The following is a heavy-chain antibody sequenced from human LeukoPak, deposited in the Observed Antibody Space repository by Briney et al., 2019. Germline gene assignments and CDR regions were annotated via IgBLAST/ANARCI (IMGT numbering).Heavy chain of an antibody. Sequence: GGSLRLSCAAPGFTFSSYEMNWGRQAPGQGLEGVSYISSSGSDIYYADSVKGRFTISRDNAKNSLYLQMNSLRAEDTAVYYCAREGVGRYYYYYYMDVWGKGTTVTVSS. CDR2: ISSSGSDI. CDR3: AREGVGRYYYYYYMDV. V-gene: IGHV3-48*03. CDR1: GFTFSSYE. D-gene: IGHD1-14*01. J-gene: IGHJ6*03.